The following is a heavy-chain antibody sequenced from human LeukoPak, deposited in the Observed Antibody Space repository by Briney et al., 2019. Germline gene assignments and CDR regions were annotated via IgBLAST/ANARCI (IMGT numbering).Heavy chain of an antibody. V-gene: IGHV3-30*03. D-gene: IGHD6-19*01. Sequence: QPGGSLRLSCAASGFTFSRYGMHWVRQAPGRGLEWVALISYDGNNNYYADSVKGRFTISRDNSKNTLYLQMNSLRAEDTAVYFCARKSEQWLTTFDSWGQGTLVTVSS. J-gene: IGHJ4*02. CDR2: ISYDGNNN. CDR1: GFTFSRYG. CDR3: ARKSEQWLTTFDS.